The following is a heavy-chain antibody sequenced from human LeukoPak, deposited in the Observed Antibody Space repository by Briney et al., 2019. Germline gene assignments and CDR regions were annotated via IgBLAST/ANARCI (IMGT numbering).Heavy chain of an antibody. CDR3: ARGEYGSGSYHIDY. J-gene: IGHJ4*02. V-gene: IGHV3-48*04. D-gene: IGHD3-10*01. Sequence: GGSLRLSCAASGFTFSSYSMNWVRQAPGKGLEWVSYISSSSSTIYYADSVKGRFTISRDNAKNSLCLQMNSLRAEDTAVYYCARGEYGSGSYHIDYWGQGTLVTVSS. CDR2: ISSSSSTI. CDR1: GFTFSSYS.